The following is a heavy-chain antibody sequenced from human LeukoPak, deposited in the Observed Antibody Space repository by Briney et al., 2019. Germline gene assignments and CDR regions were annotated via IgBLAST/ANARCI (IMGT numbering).Heavy chain of an antibody. CDR1: GFTFSSYA. J-gene: IGHJ4*02. D-gene: IGHD2-15*01. V-gene: IGHV3-23*01. CDR3: AKAPVTTCSGAYCFPFDY. CDR2: ISGSGGST. Sequence: TGGSLRLACAASGFTFSSYAMSWVRQAPGKGLEWVSAISGSGGSTYYADSVKGRFTIYRDNSKNTLYLQMNSLRAEDTAVYYCAKAPVTTCSGAYCFPFDYWSQGTLVTVSS.